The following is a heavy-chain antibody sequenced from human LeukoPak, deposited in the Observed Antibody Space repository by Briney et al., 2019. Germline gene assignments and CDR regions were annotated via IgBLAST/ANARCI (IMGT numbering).Heavy chain of an antibody. J-gene: IGHJ4*02. CDR2: INAGNGNT. Sequence: ASVKVSCKASGYTFTSYAMHWVRQAPGQRLEWMGWINAGNGNTKYSQKFQGRVTITRDTSASTAYMELSSLRSEDTAVYYCARGLVVRGRYYFDYWGQGTLVTVSS. CDR1: GYTFTSYA. CDR3: ARGLVVRGRYYFDY. V-gene: IGHV1-3*01. D-gene: IGHD3-10*01.